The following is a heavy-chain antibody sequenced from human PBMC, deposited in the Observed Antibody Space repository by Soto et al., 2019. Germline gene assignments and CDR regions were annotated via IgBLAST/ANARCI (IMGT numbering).Heavy chain of an antibody. CDR3: ARQDGFGLYYFDY. J-gene: IGHJ4*02. CDR1: GYSFTGYW. D-gene: IGHD3-10*01. Sequence: PGESLKISCKTSGYSFTGYWVAWVRQTPGRGLEWMGIIYPTDSDIRYSPSFQGQVTISADKSISTVYLQWSSLKASDTAMYYCARQDGFGLYYFDYWGQGTLVTVSS. V-gene: IGHV5-51*01. CDR2: IYPTDSDI.